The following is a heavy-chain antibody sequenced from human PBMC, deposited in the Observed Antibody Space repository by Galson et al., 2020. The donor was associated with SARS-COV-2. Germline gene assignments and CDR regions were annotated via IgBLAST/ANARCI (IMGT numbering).Heavy chain of an antibody. V-gene: IGHV3-9*01. CDR2: ISWNSGSI. D-gene: IGHD2-2*01. Sequence: TGGSLRLSCAASGFTFDDYAMHWVRQAPGKGLEWVSGISWNSGSIGYADSVKGRFTISRDNAKNSLYLQMNSLRAEDTALYYCATLPAAIEKVDYWGQGTLVTVSS. CDR1: GFTFDDYA. J-gene: IGHJ4*02. CDR3: ATLPAAIEKVDY.